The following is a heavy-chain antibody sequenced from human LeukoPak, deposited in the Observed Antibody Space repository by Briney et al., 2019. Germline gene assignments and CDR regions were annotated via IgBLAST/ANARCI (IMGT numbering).Heavy chain of an antibody. V-gene: IGHV3-15*01. J-gene: IGHJ6*02. CDR2: IKSKTDGGTT. D-gene: IGHD2-2*01. CDR1: GFTFSNAW. Sequence: GGSLRLSCAASGFTFSNAWMSWVRQAPGKGLEWVGRIKSKTDGGTTDYAAPVKGRFTISRDDSKNTLYLQMNGLKTEDTAVYYCTTGCTSCYDYYYYYGMDVWGQGTTVTVSS. CDR3: TTGCTSCYDYYYYYGMDV.